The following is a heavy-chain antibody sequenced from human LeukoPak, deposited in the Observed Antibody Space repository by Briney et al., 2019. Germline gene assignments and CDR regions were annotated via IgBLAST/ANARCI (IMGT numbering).Heavy chain of an antibody. CDR3: ATYLPSAWGAFDI. CDR2: IYYSQST. J-gene: IGHJ3*02. D-gene: IGHD7-27*01. V-gene: IGHV4-59*01. CDR1: GGSITSYY. Sequence: ETLSLTCTVSGGSITSYYWSWIRQPPGKGLELIGYIYYSQSTNYNPSLRSRVAISVDTSKEQFSLKLSSVTAADTAVYYCATYLPSAWGAFDIWGQGTMVTVSS.